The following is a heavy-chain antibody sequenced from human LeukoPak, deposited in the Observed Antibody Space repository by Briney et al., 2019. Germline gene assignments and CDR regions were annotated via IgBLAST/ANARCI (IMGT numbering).Heavy chain of an antibody. CDR2: IGHGGSKE. J-gene: IGHJ3*02. D-gene: IGHD2-15*01. V-gene: IGHV3-30*02. Sequence: GGSLRLSCAASGFTFSSFSMNWVRQAPGKGLEWVAFIGHGGSKEYYADSVKGRFTISRDNSKNSLYLQMTSLRVADTAVYYCAKSRAPTAAPDAFHIWGQGTMVTVSS. CDR3: AKSRAPTAAPDAFHI. CDR1: GFTFSSFS.